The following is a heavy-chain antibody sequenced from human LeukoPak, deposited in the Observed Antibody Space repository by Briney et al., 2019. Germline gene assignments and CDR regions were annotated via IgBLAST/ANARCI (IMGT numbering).Heavy chain of an antibody. CDR1: GGSFSGYY. D-gene: IGHD2-15*01. CDR3: ARPVGYCSGGSCFHNWYFDL. V-gene: IGHV4-34*01. J-gene: IGHJ2*01. CDR2: INHSGST. Sequence: SETLSLTCAVYGGSFSGYYWSWIRQPPGKGLEWIGEINHSGSTNYNPSLKSRVTISVDTSKNQFSLKLSSVTAADTAVYYCARPVGYCSGGSCFHNWYFDLWGRGTLVTVSS.